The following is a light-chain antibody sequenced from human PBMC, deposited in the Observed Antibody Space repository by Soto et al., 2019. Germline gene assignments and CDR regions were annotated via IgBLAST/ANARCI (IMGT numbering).Light chain of an antibody. CDR2: DAS. Sequence: EIVMTQSPATLSVSPGERATLSCRASQSVSNYLAWYQQKPGQAPRLLIYDASNRATGIPARFSGSGSGTDFTLTIRALEPEDFAVYYCQQHINRLSFGGGTKVEIK. V-gene: IGKV3-11*01. J-gene: IGKJ4*01. CDR3: QQHINRLS. CDR1: QSVSNY.